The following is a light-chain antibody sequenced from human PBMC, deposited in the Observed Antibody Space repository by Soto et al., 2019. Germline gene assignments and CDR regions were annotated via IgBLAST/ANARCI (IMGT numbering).Light chain of an antibody. CDR1: KLGTKY. CDR3: QAWDSNTYV. Sequence: SYELTQPPSVSVSPGQTASITCSGDKLGTKYVAWCQQKAGQSPVVVIYQDARRPSGIPERFSGSNSGNTATLTISGTQAMDEADYYCQAWDSNTYVFGTGTKLTVL. V-gene: IGLV3-1*01. J-gene: IGLJ1*01. CDR2: QDA.